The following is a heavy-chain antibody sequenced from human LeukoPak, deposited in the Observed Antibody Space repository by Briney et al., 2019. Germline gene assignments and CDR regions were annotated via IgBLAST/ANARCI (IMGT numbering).Heavy chain of an antibody. CDR2: ISGRGDTT. CDR1: VFTFSSFA. Sequence: GGSLRLSCAASVFTFSSFAMSWVRQAPGRGLEWVSAISGRGDTTYYADSVKGRFTISRDNSKNTLYVQMNSLRAEDTAVYYCAKNCRGLPDEPFDYWGEGTLVTVSS. CDR3: AKNCRGLPDEPFDY. J-gene: IGHJ4*02. D-gene: IGHD4-17*01. V-gene: IGHV3-23*01.